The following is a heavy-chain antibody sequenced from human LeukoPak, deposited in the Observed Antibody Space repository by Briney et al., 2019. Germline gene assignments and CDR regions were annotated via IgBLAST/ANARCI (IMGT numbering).Heavy chain of an antibody. J-gene: IGHJ4*02. CDR3: VSDLIAYSSGWYQNY. Sequence: PGGSLRLSCAASGFTFSGYWMHWVRQAPGKGLVWVSRMNSDGSITSYADSVKGRFTVSRENAKNTLYLQMNSLRAEDTAIYYCVSDLIAYSSGWYQNYWGQGILVTVSS. CDR2: MNSDGSIT. V-gene: IGHV3-74*01. CDR1: GFTFSGYW. D-gene: IGHD6-19*01.